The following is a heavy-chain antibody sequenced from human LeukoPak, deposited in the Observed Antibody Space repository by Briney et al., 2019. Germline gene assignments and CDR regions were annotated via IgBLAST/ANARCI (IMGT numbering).Heavy chain of an antibody. CDR1: GFSFNRYA. V-gene: IGHV3-23*01. CDR2: ISGSGGRT. CDR3: AQSTSMRYFFDL. D-gene: IGHD2/OR15-2a*01. Sequence: GGSLRLSCAASGFSFNRYAVAWVRQAPGKGLEWVSSISGSGGRTFFADSMKGRFTVSRDNSVFLQMNSLRAEDTALYYCAQSTSMRYFFDLWGRGTLVTVSS. J-gene: IGHJ2*01.